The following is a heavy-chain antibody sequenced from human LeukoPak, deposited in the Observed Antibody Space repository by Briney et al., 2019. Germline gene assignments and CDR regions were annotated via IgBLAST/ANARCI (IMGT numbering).Heavy chain of an antibody. CDR2: IWYDGSDK. CDR3: ARDGCSGGSCCGIDY. J-gene: IGHJ4*02. Sequence: PGGSLRLSCAASGFTFSSYGMHWVRQAPGKGLEWVAVIWYDGSDKYYADSVKGRFTISRDNSKNTLYLQMNSLRAEDTAVYYCARDGCSGGSCCGIDYWGQGTLVTVSS. V-gene: IGHV3-33*01. D-gene: IGHD2-15*01. CDR1: GFTFSSYG.